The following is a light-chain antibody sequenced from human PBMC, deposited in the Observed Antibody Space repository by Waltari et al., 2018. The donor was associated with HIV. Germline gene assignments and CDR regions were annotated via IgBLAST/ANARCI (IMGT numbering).Light chain of an antibody. Sequence: QPALTQPRPVSGSPGQSATISCAGTSSDVGDYNYVSWYQQHPGKAPKLLIYDLTKTPPVTPPRCSGSKSGNAASLTIAGLQAEDEADYYCCSYAGSNTLVFGGGTKLTVL. CDR2: DLT. CDR3: CSYAGSNTLV. V-gene: IGLV2-11*01. CDR1: SSDVGDYNY. J-gene: IGLJ2*01.